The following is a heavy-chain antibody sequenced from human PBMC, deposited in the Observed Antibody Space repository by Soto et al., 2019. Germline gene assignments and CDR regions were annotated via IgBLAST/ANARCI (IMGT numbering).Heavy chain of an antibody. Sequence: GGSLSLSCSASGFTFSSYAMHWVRQAPGKGLEYVSAISSNGGSTYYADSVKGRFTISRDNSKNTLYLQMSSLRAEDTAVYYCVKDYYDTPDGWFDPWGQGTLVTVSS. CDR3: VKDYYDTPDGWFDP. CDR1: GFTFSSYA. D-gene: IGHD3-22*01. J-gene: IGHJ5*02. V-gene: IGHV3-64D*06. CDR2: ISSNGGST.